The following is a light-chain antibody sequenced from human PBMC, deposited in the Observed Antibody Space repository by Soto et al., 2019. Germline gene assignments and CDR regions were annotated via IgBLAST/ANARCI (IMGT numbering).Light chain of an antibody. J-gene: IGLJ1*01. CDR3: AAWDDSLNGLV. CDR1: SSNNGSNT. Sequence: QSVLTQPPSASGSPGQRVAISCSGSSSNNGSNTVNWYQQLPGTAPKLLIYNNNQRPSGVPDRFSGSKSGTSASLAISGLQSEDEADYYCAAWDDSLNGLVFGTGTKLTV. V-gene: IGLV1-44*01. CDR2: NNN.